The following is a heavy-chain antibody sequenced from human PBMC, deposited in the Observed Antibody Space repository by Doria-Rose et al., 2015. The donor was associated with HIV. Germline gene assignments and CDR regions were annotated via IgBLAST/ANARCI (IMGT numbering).Heavy chain of an antibody. V-gene: IGHV2-26*01. CDR1: GGSLSSPGMG. J-gene: IGHJ4*02. CDR2: IFLDDER. CDR3: ARIKSSRWYHKYYFDF. Sequence: ESGPVLVKPTGTLTLTCAVSGGSLSSPGMGVSWIRQPPGKALEWLANIFLDDERSYKTSLKSRLTISRGTSKSQVVLTMTDMDPVDTATYYCARIKSSRWYHKYYFDFWGQGTLVIVSA. D-gene: IGHD6-13*01.